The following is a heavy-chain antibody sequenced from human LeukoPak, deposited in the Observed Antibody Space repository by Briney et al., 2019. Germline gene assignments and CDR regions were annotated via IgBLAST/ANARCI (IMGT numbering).Heavy chain of an antibody. D-gene: IGHD6-6*01. Sequence: GESLKISCKGSGYSFTSYWIGWVRQMPGKGLGWMGIIYPGGSDTRYSPSFQGKVTISADKSISTAYLQWSSLKASDTAMYYCARLHSSSSVNAFDIWGQGTMVTVSS. CDR3: ARLHSSSSVNAFDI. J-gene: IGHJ3*02. CDR1: GYSFTSYW. V-gene: IGHV5-51*01. CDR2: IYPGGSDT.